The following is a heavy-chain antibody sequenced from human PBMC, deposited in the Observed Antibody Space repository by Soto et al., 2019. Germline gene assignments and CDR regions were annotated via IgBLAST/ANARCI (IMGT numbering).Heavy chain of an antibody. CDR2: IIPIFGTA. J-gene: IGHJ4*02. Sequence: QVQLVQSGAEVKKPGSSVKVSCKASGGTFGSNPTSWVQQAPGQGLEWMGGIIPIFGTANYAQKFQGRVTITADESTSTAYMELSSLRSEDTAVYYCARTKYSSSWYYFDYWGQGTLVTVSS. CDR1: GGTFGSNP. D-gene: IGHD6-13*01. V-gene: IGHV1-69*01. CDR3: ARTKYSSSWYYFDY.